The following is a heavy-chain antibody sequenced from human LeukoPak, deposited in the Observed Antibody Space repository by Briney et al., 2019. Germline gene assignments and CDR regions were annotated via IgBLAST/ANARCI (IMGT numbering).Heavy chain of an antibody. V-gene: IGHV3-30*02. Sequence: GGSLRLSCAASGFTFSSYGMHWVRQAPGKGLEWVAFIRYDGSNKYYADSVKGRFTISRDNSKNTLYLQMNSLRAEDTAVYCCAKDLGNIVVVVAATDYYYGMDVWGQGTTVTVSS. CDR3: AKDLGNIVVVVAATDYYYGMDV. J-gene: IGHJ6*02. CDR1: GFTFSSYG. CDR2: IRYDGSNK. D-gene: IGHD2-15*01.